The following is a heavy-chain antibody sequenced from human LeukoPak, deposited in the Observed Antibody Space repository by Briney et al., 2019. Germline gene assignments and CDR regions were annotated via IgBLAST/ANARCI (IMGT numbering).Heavy chain of an antibody. D-gene: IGHD5-12*01. V-gene: IGHV3-33*01. J-gene: IGHJ5*02. CDR2: IWYYGSNK. Sequence: PGRSLRLSCAASGFTFSSYGMHWVRQAPGKGLAGVAVIWYYGSNKYYADAVKGRFTISRDNSKNTLYLQMNSLRAEDTAVYYCARDSGYEDLGFDPWGQGTLVTVYS. CDR3: ARDSGYEDLGFDP. CDR1: GFTFSSYG.